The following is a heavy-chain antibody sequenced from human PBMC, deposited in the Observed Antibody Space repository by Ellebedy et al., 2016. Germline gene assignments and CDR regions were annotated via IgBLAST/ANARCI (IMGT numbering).Heavy chain of an antibody. CDR2: IKQDGSEK. J-gene: IGHJ4*02. Sequence: GESLKISCAASGFTFSRYWMSWVRQAPGKGLEWVANIKQDGSEKHYVDSVKGRITISRDNAKNLLHLQMNSLTAEDTAVYFCTREAGGSFVDSWGQGVLVTVSS. V-gene: IGHV3-7*01. CDR3: TREAGGSFVDS. CDR1: GFTFSRYW. D-gene: IGHD1-26*01.